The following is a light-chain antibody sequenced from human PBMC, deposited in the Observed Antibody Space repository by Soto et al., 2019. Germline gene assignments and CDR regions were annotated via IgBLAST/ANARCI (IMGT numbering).Light chain of an antibody. CDR2: DAS. Sequence: EIVLTQSPATLSLSPGERATLSCRASHSVSSNLAWYQQKPGQAPRLLIYDASNRATGIPARFSGSGSGTDFTLTISSLEPEDFAVYYCQRGDTFGQGTRLEIK. J-gene: IGKJ5*01. CDR3: QRGDT. V-gene: IGKV3-11*01. CDR1: HSVSSN.